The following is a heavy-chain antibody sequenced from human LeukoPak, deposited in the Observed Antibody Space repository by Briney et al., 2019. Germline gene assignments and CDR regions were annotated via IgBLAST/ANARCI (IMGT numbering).Heavy chain of an antibody. CDR1: GFTFSSYG. V-gene: IGHV3-7*01. Sequence: GGSLRLSCAASGFTFSSYGMHWVRQAPGKGLEWVAIIRQDGSEKYYVDSVKGRFTISRDNAKNSLSLQMNSLRAEDTAVYYCARGYDDATDYFDYWGQGTLVTVSS. CDR3: ARGYDDATDYFDY. D-gene: IGHD5-12*01. J-gene: IGHJ4*02. CDR2: IRQDGSEK.